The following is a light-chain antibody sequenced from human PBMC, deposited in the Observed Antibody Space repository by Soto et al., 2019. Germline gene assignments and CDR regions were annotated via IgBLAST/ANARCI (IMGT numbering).Light chain of an antibody. V-gene: IGLV2-14*01. J-gene: IGLJ3*02. CDR1: SSDVGAYKY. CDR2: KVT. Sequence: QSALTQPASVSGSPGQSISISCTGTSSDVGAYKYVSWYQQHPGKAPKLIIFKVTNRPSGVSNRFSGSQSGNTASLTISGLQAEDEAHYYCFSYTSRNTRLFGGGTKLTVL. CDR3: FSYTSRNTRL.